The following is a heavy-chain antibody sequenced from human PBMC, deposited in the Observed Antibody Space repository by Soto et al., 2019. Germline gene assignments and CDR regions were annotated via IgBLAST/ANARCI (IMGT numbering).Heavy chain of an antibody. Sequence: QVQLVQSGAEVKKPGASVKVSCKAARYTFTSYDINWVRLATGQGLEWMGWMKPNSGNTACAQKFQGGVTMTRTSSISTAYMELSSLRSEDTAVSYCGRLQQDYAGAWGQGTLVTVSS. CDR1: RYTFTSYD. J-gene: IGHJ5*02. CDR3: GRLQQDYAGA. V-gene: IGHV1-8*01. D-gene: IGHD3-16*01. CDR2: MKPNSGNT.